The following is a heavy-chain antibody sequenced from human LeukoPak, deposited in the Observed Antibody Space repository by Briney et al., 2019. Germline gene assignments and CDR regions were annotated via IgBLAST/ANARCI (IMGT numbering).Heavy chain of an antibody. V-gene: IGHV4-4*07. CDR1: SDSISGFY. Sequence: SETLSLTCTVSSDSISGFYWTWIRQPAGKGLEWIGRIYSTGSTDYNPSLKSRVTMSVDTSKNLFSLNLTSVTAADTAVYSCARGSPSSNYYYYMDIWGKGTTVTVSS. CDR2: IYSTGST. CDR3: ARGSPSSNYYYYMDI. J-gene: IGHJ6*03.